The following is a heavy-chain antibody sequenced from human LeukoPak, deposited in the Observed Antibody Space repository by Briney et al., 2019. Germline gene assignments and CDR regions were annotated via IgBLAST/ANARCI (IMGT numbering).Heavy chain of an antibody. Sequence: GASVKVSCKASGYTFTSYDINWVRQATGQGLEWMGWMNPNSGNTGYAQKFQGRVTMTRNASISTAYMELSSLRSEDTAVYYCARGTTIAAQGTYHYYGMDVWGQGTTVTVSS. CDR1: GYTFTSYD. CDR3: ARGTTIAAQGTYHYYGMDV. J-gene: IGHJ6*02. V-gene: IGHV1-8*01. D-gene: IGHD6-6*01. CDR2: MNPNSGNT.